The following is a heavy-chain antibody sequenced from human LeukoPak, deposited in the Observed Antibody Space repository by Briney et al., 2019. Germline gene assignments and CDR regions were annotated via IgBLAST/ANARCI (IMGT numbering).Heavy chain of an antibody. J-gene: IGHJ4*02. CDR1: GGTFSSYA. V-gene: IGHV1-69*13. CDR3: AREGESRLLWFGESVYFDY. CDR2: IIPIFGTA. Sequence: ASVKVSYKASGGTFSSYAISWVRQAPGQGLEWMGGIIPIFGTANYAQKFQGRVTITADESTSTAYMELSSLRSEDTAVYYCAREGESRLLWFGESVYFDYWGQGTLVTVSS. D-gene: IGHD3-10*01.